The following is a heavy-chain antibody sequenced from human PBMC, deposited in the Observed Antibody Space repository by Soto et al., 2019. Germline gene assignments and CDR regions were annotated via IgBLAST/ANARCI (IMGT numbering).Heavy chain of an antibody. CDR3: AKADRRWGSVYYYGMDV. V-gene: IGHV3-30*18. CDR2: ISYDGSNK. Sequence: GGSLRLSCAASGFTFSSYGMHWVRQAPGKGLEWVAVISYDGSNKYYADSVKGRFTISRDNSKNTLYLQMNSLRAEDTAVYYCAKADRRWGSVYYYGMDVWGQGTTVTVSS. D-gene: IGHD3-16*01. CDR1: GFTFSSYG. J-gene: IGHJ6*02.